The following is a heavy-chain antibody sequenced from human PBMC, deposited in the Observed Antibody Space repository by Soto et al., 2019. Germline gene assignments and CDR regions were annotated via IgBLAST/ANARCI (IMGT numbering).Heavy chain of an antibody. D-gene: IGHD5-12*01. Sequence: GGCLRLSCAGSGFTFSDYYMSWIRQAPGKGLEWVSYISSSGSDTNYADSVKGRFTVSRDNAKNSLYLQMNSLRAEDTAVYYCARSLRGYSGYSGYWGQGTLVTVSS. CDR3: ARSLRGYSGYSGY. CDR1: GFTFSDYY. CDR2: ISSSGSDT. J-gene: IGHJ4*02. V-gene: IGHV3-11*03.